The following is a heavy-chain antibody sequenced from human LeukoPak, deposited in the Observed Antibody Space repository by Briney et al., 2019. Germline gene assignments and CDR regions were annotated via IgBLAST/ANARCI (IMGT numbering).Heavy chain of an antibody. D-gene: IGHD6-19*01. J-gene: IGHJ4*02. CDR2: ISYDGPNK. CDR1: AFTFSTYS. CDR3: ARGLRIAVAGNIDY. V-gene: IGHV3-30*04. Sequence: PGGSLRLSCAASAFTFSTYSMHCVRQDPGKGLEWVAAISYDGPNKNYADSVKGRFTISRDNSKNTLYLQMNSLRAEDTAVYYCARGLRIAVAGNIDYWGQGTLVTVSS.